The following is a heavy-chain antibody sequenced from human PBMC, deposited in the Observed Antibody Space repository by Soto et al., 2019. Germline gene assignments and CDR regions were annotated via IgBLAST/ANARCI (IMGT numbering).Heavy chain of an antibody. Sequence: GGSLRLSCAASGFTFSTYAMSWVRQAPGKGLEWVSSITGGGGSTYYADSVKGRFTISRDKSKNTLYLQMNSLRAEDTAAYYCAKEATRGNYFYYGMDVWGLGTTVTVSS. CDR1: GFTFSTYA. D-gene: IGHD6-6*01. CDR2: ITGGGGST. J-gene: IGHJ6*02. CDR3: AKEATRGNYFYYGMDV. V-gene: IGHV3-23*01.